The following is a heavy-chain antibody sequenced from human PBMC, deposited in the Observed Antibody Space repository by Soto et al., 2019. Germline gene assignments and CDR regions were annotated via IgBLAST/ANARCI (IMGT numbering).Heavy chain of an antibody. J-gene: IGHJ4*02. V-gene: IGHV3-7*05. CDR1: GFTFSSYW. CDR2: IRQDGSDE. D-gene: IGHD6-19*01. CDR3: ASPQQWLGQRGDFDY. Sequence: EVQLVESGGGLVQPGGSLRLSCAASGFTFSSYWMSWVRQAPGKGLEWVANIRQDGSDEYYVDSVKGRFTISGDNSKNSLYLQMNSLRAEDTAIYYCASPQQWLGQRGDFDYWGQGTLVTVSS.